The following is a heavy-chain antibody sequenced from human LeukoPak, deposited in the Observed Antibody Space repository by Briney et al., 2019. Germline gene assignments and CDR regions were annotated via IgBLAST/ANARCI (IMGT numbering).Heavy chain of an antibody. J-gene: IGHJ4*02. CDR2: TFYAGST. Sequence: PSETLSLTCTVSGASISSSSYYWGWIRQPPGKGLEWIGTTFYAGSTYYNPSLKSRVTMSVDTSKNQFSLRLNSVTAADTAVYYCVRQSGSVYVPVDYWGQGTLVTVSS. V-gene: IGHV4-39*01. CDR3: VRQSGSVYVPVDY. D-gene: IGHD3-10*02. CDR1: GASISSSSYY.